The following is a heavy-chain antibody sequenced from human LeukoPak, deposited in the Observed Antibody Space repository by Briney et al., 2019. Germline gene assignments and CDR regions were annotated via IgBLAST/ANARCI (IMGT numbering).Heavy chain of an antibody. D-gene: IGHD3-22*01. Sequence: GGSLRLSCAASGFTFSSYWMHWVRQAPGKGLVWVSRINSDGSSTSYADSVKGRFTISRDNSKNTVYLQMNSLRAEDTAIYYCAKHSHDGSAPYYEVQLDYWGQGTLVTVSS. V-gene: IGHV3-74*01. CDR3: AKHSHDGSAPYYEVQLDY. CDR1: GFTFSSYW. J-gene: IGHJ4*02. CDR2: INSDGSST.